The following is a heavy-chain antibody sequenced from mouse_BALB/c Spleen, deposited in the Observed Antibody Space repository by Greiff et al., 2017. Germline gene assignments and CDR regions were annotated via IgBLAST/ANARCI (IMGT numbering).Heavy chain of an antibody. J-gene: IGHJ2*01. CDR2: INPSNGRT. CDR1: GYTFTSYW. CDR3: ARSGYYDY. D-gene: IGHD2-3*01. V-gene: IGHV1S81*02. Sequence: VQLQQPGAELVKPGASVKLSCKASGYTFTSYWMHWVKQRPGQGLEWIGEINPSNGRTNYNEKFKSKATLTVDKSSSTAYMQLSSLTSEDSAVYYCARSGYYDYWGQGTTLTVSS.